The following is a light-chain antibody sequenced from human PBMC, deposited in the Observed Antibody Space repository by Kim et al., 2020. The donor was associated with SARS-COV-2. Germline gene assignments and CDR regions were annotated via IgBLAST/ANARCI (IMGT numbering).Light chain of an antibody. CDR3: TSYTSTITWV. CDR1: SSDVGGYNF. Sequence: GQSITSSCTGSSSDVGGYNFVSWYQQHPGKAPKLMFYSVTKRPSGVSNRFSGSKSGNTASLTISGLQAEDEADYYCTSYTSTITWVFGGGTQLTVL. V-gene: IGLV2-14*04. CDR2: SVT. J-gene: IGLJ3*02.